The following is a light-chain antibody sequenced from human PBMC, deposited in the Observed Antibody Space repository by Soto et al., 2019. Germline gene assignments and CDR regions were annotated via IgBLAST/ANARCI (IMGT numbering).Light chain of an antibody. CDR1: SSDVGAYNY. V-gene: IGLV2-14*01. CDR2: EVT. J-gene: IGLJ1*01. CDR3: SSKRDSSTLFV. Sequence: QSALTQPASVSGSPGQSITISCTGTSSDVGAYNYVSWYQHHPGKVPKLLIYEVTNRLSGVSDRFSGSKSGNTASLTISGLQAEDEADYYCSSKRDSSTLFVFGTGTKVT.